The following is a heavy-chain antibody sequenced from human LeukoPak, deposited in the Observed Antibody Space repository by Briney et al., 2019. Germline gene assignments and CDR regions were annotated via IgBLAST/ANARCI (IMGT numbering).Heavy chain of an antibody. V-gene: IGHV4-4*07. CDR3: AREYGSGSEFDP. D-gene: IGHD3-10*01. CDR1: GGSMSSYY. J-gene: IGHJ5*02. CDR2: IYASGST. Sequence: SETLSLTCTVSGGSMSSYYWSWVRQPAGKGLEWIGRIYASGSTNYNPSLKSRVTMSVDTSKNQFSLKLSSVTAADTAVYYCAREYGSGSEFDPWGQGTLVTVSS.